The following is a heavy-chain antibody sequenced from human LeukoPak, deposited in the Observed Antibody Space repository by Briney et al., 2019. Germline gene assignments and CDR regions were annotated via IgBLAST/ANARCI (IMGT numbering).Heavy chain of an antibody. D-gene: IGHD5-24*01. CDR2: ITGSGGNT. V-gene: IGHV3-23*01. Sequence: GGSLRLSCAASGFTFSTYAMSWVRQAPGNGLEWVSGITGSGGNTYYADSVKGRFTISRDNSKNRMYLRMNSLRAEDTAVYYCAKDREQRWLHLGAFDMWGQGTMVTVSS. CDR3: AKDREQRWLHLGAFDM. CDR1: GFTFSTYA. J-gene: IGHJ3*02.